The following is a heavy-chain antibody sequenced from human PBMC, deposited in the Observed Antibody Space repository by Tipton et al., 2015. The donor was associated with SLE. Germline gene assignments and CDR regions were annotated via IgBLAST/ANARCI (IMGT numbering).Heavy chain of an antibody. CDR3: ARLTGGDFDY. Sequence: TLSLTCTVSGDSISSSRYYWGWIRQPPGKGLEWIGSFYSSGTTYYNPSLKSRVTTSIDTSKNQFSLNLSSVTAADTAVYYCARLTGGDFDYWGQGTLVTVSS. CDR1: GDSISSSRYY. V-gene: IGHV4-39*01. J-gene: IGHJ4*02. CDR2: FYSSGTT. D-gene: IGHD1-26*01.